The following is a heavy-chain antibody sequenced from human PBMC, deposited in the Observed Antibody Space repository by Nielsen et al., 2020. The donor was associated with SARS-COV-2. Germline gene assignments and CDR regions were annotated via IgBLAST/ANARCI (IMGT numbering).Heavy chain of an antibody. D-gene: IGHD3-16*01. CDR2: IDPSGGET. Sequence: ASVKVSCKASGYTFTNYYVHWVRQAPGQGLEWMGIIDPSGGETTHAQKFQGRVTMTRNTSTRTAYLELRSLRSEDTAVYYCARGGSSLGANLEDPWGQGTLVIVSS. V-gene: IGHV1-46*01. CDR1: GYTFTNYY. CDR3: ARGGSSLGANLEDP. J-gene: IGHJ5*02.